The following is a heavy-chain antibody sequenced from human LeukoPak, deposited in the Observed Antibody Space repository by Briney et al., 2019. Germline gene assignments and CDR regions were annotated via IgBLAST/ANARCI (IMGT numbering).Heavy chain of an antibody. CDR3: AREWIQTEFDY. J-gene: IGHJ4*02. V-gene: IGHV1-69*05. CDR1: GYTFTNYG. Sequence: GASVKVSCKASGYTFTNYGISWVRQAPGQGLEWMGRIIPIFGTANYAQKFQGRVTITTDESTSTAYVELSSLRSEDTAVYYCAREWIQTEFDYWGQGTLVTVSS. CDR2: IIPIFGTA. D-gene: IGHD5-18*01.